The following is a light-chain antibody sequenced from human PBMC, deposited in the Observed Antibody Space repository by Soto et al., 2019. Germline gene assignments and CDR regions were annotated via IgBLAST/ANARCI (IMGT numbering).Light chain of an antibody. J-gene: IGLJ2*01. Sequence: QSALTQPASVSGSPGQSITISCTGTSSDVGAYDSVSWYQQHPGKAPKLILYDVNTRPSRISDRFSGSKSGNTISLTISGLQAEDEADYYCSSFTTSSHVLFGGGTKLTVL. CDR1: SSDVGAYDS. V-gene: IGLV2-14*03. CDR2: DVN. CDR3: SSFTTSSHVL.